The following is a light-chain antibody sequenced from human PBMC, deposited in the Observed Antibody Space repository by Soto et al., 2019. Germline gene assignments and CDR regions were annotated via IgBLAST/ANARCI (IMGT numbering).Light chain of an antibody. V-gene: IGKV1-5*01. CDR3: QQYNSYWT. Sequence: DIQMTQSPSTLSASVGERLTITCRASQSISSWLAWYQQKPGKAAKLLIYDASSLESGVQSTFSGSRSGTELTLTIRRLKPDDFATYYCQQYNSYWTFGRGTKVDI. J-gene: IGKJ1*01. CDR1: QSISSW. CDR2: DAS.